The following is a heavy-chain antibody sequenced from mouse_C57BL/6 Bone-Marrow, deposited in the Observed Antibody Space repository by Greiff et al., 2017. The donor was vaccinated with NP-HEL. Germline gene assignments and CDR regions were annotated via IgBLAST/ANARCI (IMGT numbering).Heavy chain of an antibody. CDR1: GYTFTSYW. J-gene: IGHJ4*01. CDR2: IYPGSGST. Sequence: QVQLQQPGAELVKPGASVKMSCKASGYTFTSYWITWVKQRPGQGLEWIGDIYPGSGSTNYNEKFKSKATLTVDTSSSTAYMQLSSLTSDDSAVYYCAKAYYYYAMDYWGQGTSVTVSS. CDR3: AKAYYYYAMDY. V-gene: IGHV1-55*01.